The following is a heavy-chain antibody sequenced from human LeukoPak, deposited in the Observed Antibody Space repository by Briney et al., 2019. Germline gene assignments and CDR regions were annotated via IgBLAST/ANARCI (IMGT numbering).Heavy chain of an antibody. D-gene: IGHD6-19*01. CDR2: IIPIFGTA. CDR3: ARGGIAVAGINFDY. Sequence: GASVKVSCKASGGTLSSYAISWVRQAPGQGLEWMGGIIPIFGTANYAQKFQGRVTITADESTSTAYMELSSLRSEDTAVYYCARGGIAVAGINFDYWGQGTLVTVSS. J-gene: IGHJ4*02. CDR1: GGTLSSYA. V-gene: IGHV1-69*13.